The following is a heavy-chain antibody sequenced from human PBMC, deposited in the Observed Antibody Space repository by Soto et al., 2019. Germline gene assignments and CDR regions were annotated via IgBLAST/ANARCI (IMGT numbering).Heavy chain of an antibody. CDR2: IASDGSST. V-gene: IGHV3-74*01. J-gene: IGHJ4*02. Sequence: EVQLVESGGGSVQPGGSLRLSCAASGFTFSSYLMHWVRQAPGKGLVWVSRIASDGSSTNYADSVKGRFTIFRDNAKNTLYFQMNSLRAEDTAVYYCARELASGYWGQGTLVTVSS. CDR3: ARELASGY. CDR1: GFTFSSYL.